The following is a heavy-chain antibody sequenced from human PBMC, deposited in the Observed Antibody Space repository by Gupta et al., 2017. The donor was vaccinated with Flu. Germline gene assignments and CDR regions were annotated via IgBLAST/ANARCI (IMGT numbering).Heavy chain of an antibody. Sequence: EVQLVESGGGLVQPGGSLKLSCAASGFTFSGSAMHWVRQASGKGLEWVGRIRSKANSYATAYAASVKGRFTISRDDSKNTAYLQMNSLKTEDTAVYYCTSSRPFSSSWYFDDYWGQGTLVTVSS. CDR3: TSSRPFSSSWYFDDY. CDR2: IRSKANSYAT. CDR1: GFTFSGSA. V-gene: IGHV3-73*02. J-gene: IGHJ4*02. D-gene: IGHD6-13*01.